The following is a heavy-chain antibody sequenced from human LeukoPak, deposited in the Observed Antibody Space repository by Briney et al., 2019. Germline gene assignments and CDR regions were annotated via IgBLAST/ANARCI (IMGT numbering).Heavy chain of an antibody. CDR3: ARAPIAAAGNLGY. J-gene: IGHJ4*02. CDR2: MNPNSGNT. CDR1: GYTFTSYD. V-gene: IGHV1-8*01. Sequence: ASVKVSCKASGYTFTSYDINWVRQATGQELEWMGWMNPNSGNTGYAQKFQGRVTMTRNTSISTAYMELSSLRSEDTAVYYCARAPIAAAGNLGYWGQGTLVTVSS. D-gene: IGHD6-13*01.